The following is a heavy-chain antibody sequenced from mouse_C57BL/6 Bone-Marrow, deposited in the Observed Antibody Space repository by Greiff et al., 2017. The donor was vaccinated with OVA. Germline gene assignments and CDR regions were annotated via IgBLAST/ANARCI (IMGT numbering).Heavy chain of an antibody. CDR2: IDPSDSST. D-gene: IGHD1-1*01. Sequence: VQLQQSGAELVRPGTSVKLSCKASGYTFTSYWMHWVKQRPGQGLEWIGVIDPSDSSTNYNQKFKGKATLTVDTSSSTAYMQLSSLTSEDSAVYYCARSPITTVDYWGQGTTLTVSS. CDR3: ARSPITTVDY. CDR1: GYTFTSYW. V-gene: IGHV1-59*01. J-gene: IGHJ2*01.